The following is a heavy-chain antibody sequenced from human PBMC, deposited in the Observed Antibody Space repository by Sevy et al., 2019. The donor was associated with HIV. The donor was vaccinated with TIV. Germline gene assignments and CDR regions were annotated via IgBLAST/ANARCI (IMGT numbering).Heavy chain of an antibody. D-gene: IGHD3-22*01. CDR1: EFTFSSYE. CDR2: ISSSGSLI. J-gene: IGHJ4*02. CDR3: AGGVVIVTTFDH. Sequence: VGSLRLSCAASEFTFSSYEMNWVRQAPGKGLEWVSYISSSGSLIYYADSVKGRFTISRDNAKNSLYLQMNSLRAEDAAVYYCAGGVVIVTTFDHWGQGTLVTVSS. V-gene: IGHV3-48*03.